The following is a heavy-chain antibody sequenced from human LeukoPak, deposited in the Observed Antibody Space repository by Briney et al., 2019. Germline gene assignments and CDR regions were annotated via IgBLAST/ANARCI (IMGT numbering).Heavy chain of an antibody. J-gene: IGHJ1*01. D-gene: IGHD2-8*02. CDR2: ISSDGTNN. CDR1: GFTFSGFG. Sequence: GPSLRLSCAASGFTFSGFGMHWVRQAPGKGLQWVAVISSDGTNNLYADCVAGRLTISRDNSKNTLYLQLTSLRPEDTAVYFCGTEGGARGVDTVRYEYWGQGTLVTVSS. CDR3: GTEGGARGVDTVRYEY. V-gene: IGHV3-30*03.